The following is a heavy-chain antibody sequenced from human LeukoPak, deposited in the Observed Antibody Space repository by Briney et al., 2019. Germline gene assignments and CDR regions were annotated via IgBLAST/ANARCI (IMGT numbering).Heavy chain of an antibody. CDR3: AKAPLQWPRLFDY. J-gene: IGHJ4*02. V-gene: IGHV3-23*01. Sequence: PGGSLRLFCAASGFTFRNYDMSWVRQAPGRGLDWVSSISGSGGSTYYADSVEGRFTISRDNSRNTLYLQMNSLRAEDTAVYYCAKAPLQWPRLFDYWGQGTLVTVSS. CDR2: ISGSGGST. CDR1: GFTFRNYD. D-gene: IGHD6-19*01.